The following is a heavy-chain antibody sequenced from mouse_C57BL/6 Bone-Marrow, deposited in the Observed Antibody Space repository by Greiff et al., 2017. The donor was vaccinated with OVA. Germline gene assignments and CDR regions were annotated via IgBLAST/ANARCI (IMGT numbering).Heavy chain of an antibody. CDR2: ILPGSGST. D-gene: IGHD1-1*01. J-gene: IGHJ2*01. CDR1: GYTFTGYW. V-gene: IGHV1-9*01. CDR3: ARVLYYYGISSDY. Sequence: QVQLQQSGAELMKPGASVKLSCKATGYTFTGYWIEWVKQRPGHGLEWIGEILPGSGSTNYNEKFKGKATFTAATSSNTAYMQLSSLTPEYSAIYDCARVLYYYGISSDYWGQGTTLTVSS.